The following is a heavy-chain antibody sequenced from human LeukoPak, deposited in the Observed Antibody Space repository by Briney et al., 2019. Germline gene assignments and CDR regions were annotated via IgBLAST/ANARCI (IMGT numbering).Heavy chain of an antibody. CDR2: IYYSGST. J-gene: IGHJ2*01. CDR3: ARWSPRGAACRYFDL. CDR1: GGSISSYY. Sequence: PSETLSLTCTVSGGSISSYYWSWIRQPPGKGLEWIGYIYYSGSTNYNPSLKSRVTISVDTSKNQFSLKLSSVTAADTAVYYCARWSPRGAACRYFDLWGRGTLVTVSS. D-gene: IGHD6-6*01. V-gene: IGHV4-59*01.